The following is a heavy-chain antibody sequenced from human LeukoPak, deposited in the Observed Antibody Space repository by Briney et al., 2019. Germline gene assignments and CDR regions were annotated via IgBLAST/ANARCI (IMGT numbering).Heavy chain of an antibody. V-gene: IGHV1-8*01. J-gene: IGHJ5*02. Sequence: ASVKVSCKASGYTFTTYDINRVRQATGQGLEWMGWMNPNSGNTGYAQKFQGRLSMTRNTSISTAYMELSSLTSEDTAVYYCARHWTAAGIKWFDPWGQGTLVTVFS. D-gene: IGHD6-13*01. CDR1: GYTFTTYD. CDR3: ARHWTAAGIKWFDP. CDR2: MNPNSGNT.